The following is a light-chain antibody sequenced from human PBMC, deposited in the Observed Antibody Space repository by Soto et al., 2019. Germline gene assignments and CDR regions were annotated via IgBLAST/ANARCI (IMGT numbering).Light chain of an antibody. CDR2: DVS. J-gene: IGKJ1*01. CDR1: QSLSQY. V-gene: IGKV3-11*01. Sequence: EIVLTQSPATLSLSPGERATLSCRASQSLSQYLVWYQHKPGQAPRLLIHDVSNRATGVPARFSGSGSGTDFTLTISGIEPEDFAVYYCQQRRDWPRTFGQGTKVEIK. CDR3: QQRRDWPRT.